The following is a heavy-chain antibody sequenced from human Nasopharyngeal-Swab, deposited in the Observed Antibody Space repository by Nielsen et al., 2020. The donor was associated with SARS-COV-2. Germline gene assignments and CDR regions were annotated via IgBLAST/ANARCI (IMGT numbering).Heavy chain of an antibody. CDR1: GGSFSGYY. J-gene: IGHJ3*02. V-gene: IGHV4-34*01. D-gene: IGHD1-26*01. CDR2: INHSGST. Sequence: SETLSLTCAVYGGSFSGYYWSWIRQPPGKGLEWIGEINHSGSTNYNPSLKSRVTISVDTSKNQFSLKLSSVTAADTAVYYCARARRPLPGGHDAFDIWGQGTMVTVSS. CDR3: ARARRPLPGGHDAFDI.